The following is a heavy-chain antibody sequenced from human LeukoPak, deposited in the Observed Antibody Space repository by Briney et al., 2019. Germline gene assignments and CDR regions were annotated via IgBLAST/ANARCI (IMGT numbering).Heavy chain of an antibody. Sequence: PGGSLRLSCAASGFTFSSYGMYWVRQAPGKGLEWVAFIRYDGSNKYYADSVKGRFTISRDNSKNTLYLQMKSLRAEDTAVYYCAREVSSSWYLGAFDIWGQGTMVTVSS. D-gene: IGHD6-13*01. CDR2: IRYDGSNK. J-gene: IGHJ3*02. CDR1: GFTFSSYG. CDR3: AREVSSSWYLGAFDI. V-gene: IGHV3-30*02.